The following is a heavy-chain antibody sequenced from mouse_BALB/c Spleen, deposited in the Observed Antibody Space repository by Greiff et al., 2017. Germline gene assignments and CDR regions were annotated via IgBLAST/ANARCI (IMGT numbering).Heavy chain of an antibody. J-gene: IGHJ3*01. CDR3: ARERYYGSSYAWFAY. V-gene: IGHV5-4*02. D-gene: IGHD1-1*01. Sequence: EVQLVESGGGLVKPGGSLKLSCAASGFTFSDYYMYWVRQTPEKRLEWVATISDGGSYTYYPDSVKGRFTISRDNAKNNLYLQMSSLKSEDTAMYYCARERYYGSSYAWFAYWGQGTLVTVSA. CDR1: GFTFSDYY. CDR2: ISDGGSYT.